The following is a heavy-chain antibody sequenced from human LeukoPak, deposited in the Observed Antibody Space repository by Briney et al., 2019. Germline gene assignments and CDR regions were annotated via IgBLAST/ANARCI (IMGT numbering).Heavy chain of an antibody. CDR1: GYTFTGYY. Sequence: GASVKVSCKASGYTFTGYYMHWVRQAPGQGLEWMGWINPNSGGTNYAQKFQGRVTMTRDTSISTAYMELSRLRSDDTAVYYCARVWARMSSIAARRGFDPWGQGTLVTVSS. D-gene: IGHD6-6*01. CDR2: INPNSGGT. CDR3: ARVWARMSSIAARRGFDP. J-gene: IGHJ5*02. V-gene: IGHV1-2*02.